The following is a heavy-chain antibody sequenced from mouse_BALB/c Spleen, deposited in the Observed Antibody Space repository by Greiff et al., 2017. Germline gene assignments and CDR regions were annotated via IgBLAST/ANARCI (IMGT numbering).Heavy chain of an antibody. CDR1: GYTFTSYW. CDR2: IYPSDSYT. D-gene: IGHD1-2*01. Sequence: VQLQQPGAELVRPGASVKLSCKASGYTFTSYWINWVKQRPGQGLEWIGNIYPSDSYTNYNQKFKDKATLTVDKSSSTAYMQLSSPTSEDSAVYYCTTTATSYAMDYWGQGTSVTVSS. J-gene: IGHJ4*01. CDR3: TTTATSYAMDY. V-gene: IGHV1-69*02.